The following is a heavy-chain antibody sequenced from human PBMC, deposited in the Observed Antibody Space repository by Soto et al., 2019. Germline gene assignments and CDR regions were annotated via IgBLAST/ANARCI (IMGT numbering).Heavy chain of an antibody. CDR2: IKEDGSEK. D-gene: IGHD5-18*01. Sequence: EVQVVESGGGLVQPGGSLRLSCAASGFIFSNYWMSWVRQAPGKGLEWVANIKEDGSEKYYVEGRFTISRDNSKNTLYLQMNSLRAEDTAVYYCARDGIYSYGYVVDYWGQGTLVTVSS. J-gene: IGHJ4*02. V-gene: IGHV3-7*01. CDR1: GFIFSNYW. CDR3: ARDGIYSYGYVVDY.